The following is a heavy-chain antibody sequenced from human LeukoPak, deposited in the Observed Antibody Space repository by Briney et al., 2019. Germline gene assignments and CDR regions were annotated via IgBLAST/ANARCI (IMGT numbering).Heavy chain of an antibody. V-gene: IGHV4-59*08. CDR2: IYYSGST. Sequence: SETLSLTCTVSGGSISSYYWSWIRQPPGKGLEWIGYIYYSGSTNYNPSLKSRVTISVDTSKNQFSLKLSSVTAADTAVYYCARGVYSSSRFDYWGQGTLVTVSS. CDR1: GGSISSYY. CDR3: ARGVYSSSRFDY. D-gene: IGHD6-13*01. J-gene: IGHJ4*02.